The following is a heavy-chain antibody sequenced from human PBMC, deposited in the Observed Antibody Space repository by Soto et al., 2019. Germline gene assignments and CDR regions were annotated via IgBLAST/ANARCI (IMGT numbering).Heavy chain of an antibody. Sequence: ASVKVSCKASGYTFTSYGISWVRQAPGQGLEWMGWISAYNGNTNYAQKLQGRVTMTTEPSTSTAYMELRSLRSDDTAVYYCARDVGRSYDFWSGYHSDNYYFDYWGQGTLVTVSS. D-gene: IGHD3-3*01. J-gene: IGHJ4*02. CDR2: ISAYNGNT. CDR1: GYTFTSYG. CDR3: ARDVGRSYDFWSGYHSDNYYFDY. V-gene: IGHV1-18*01.